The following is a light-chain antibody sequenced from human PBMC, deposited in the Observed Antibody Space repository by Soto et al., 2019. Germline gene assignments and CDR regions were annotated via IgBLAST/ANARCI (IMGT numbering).Light chain of an antibody. Sequence: QSALTQPASVSGSPGQSITISCTGTSSDVGGYNYVSWYQQHPGKAPKLMIYEVSNRHSGVSNRFSGSKSGNTASLTISGLQAEDEADYYCSSYTSNSTVVFGGGTKLTVL. CDR2: EVS. CDR1: SSDVGGYNY. V-gene: IGLV2-14*01. CDR3: SSYTSNSTVV. J-gene: IGLJ2*01.